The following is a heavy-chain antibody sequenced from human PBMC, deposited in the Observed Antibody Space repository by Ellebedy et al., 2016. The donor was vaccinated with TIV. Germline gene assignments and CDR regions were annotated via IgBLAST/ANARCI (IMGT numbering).Heavy chain of an antibody. Sequence: GESLKISCAASGFTFSNAWMSWVRQAPGKGLEWVGRIKSKTDGGTTDYAAPVKGRFTISRDDSKNTLYLQMNSLKTEDTAVYYCTTTLIVVVPLEGYWGQGTLVTVSS. V-gene: IGHV3-15*01. CDR1: GFTFSNAW. CDR2: IKSKTDGGTT. J-gene: IGHJ4*02. CDR3: TTTLIVVVPLEGY. D-gene: IGHD3-22*01.